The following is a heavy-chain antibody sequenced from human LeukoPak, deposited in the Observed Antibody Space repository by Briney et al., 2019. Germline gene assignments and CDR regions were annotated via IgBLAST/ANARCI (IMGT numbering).Heavy chain of an antibody. Sequence: GGSLRLSCAASEFSVGSNYMTWVRQAPGQGLEWVSLIYSGGSTYYADSVKGRFTISRDNSKNTLYLQMNSLRAEDTAVYYCARDFGGRGGYWGQGTLVTVSS. V-gene: IGHV3-66*01. J-gene: IGHJ4*02. CDR3: ARDFGGRGGY. D-gene: IGHD3-16*01. CDR1: EFSVGSNY. CDR2: IYSGGST.